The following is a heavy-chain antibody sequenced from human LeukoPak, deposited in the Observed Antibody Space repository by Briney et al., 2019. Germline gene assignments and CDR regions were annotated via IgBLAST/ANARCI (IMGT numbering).Heavy chain of an antibody. CDR2: IHSGGTT. CDR3: ARDSDSGYGPFAP. V-gene: IGHV3-53*01. Sequence: XWVRQAPGXXLEWVSVIHSGGTTNYADSVQGRFTISRDNSKTTVYLHMNSLRAEDTAVYYCARDSDSGYGPFAPWGQGTLVTVSS. D-gene: IGHD5-12*01. J-gene: IGHJ5*02.